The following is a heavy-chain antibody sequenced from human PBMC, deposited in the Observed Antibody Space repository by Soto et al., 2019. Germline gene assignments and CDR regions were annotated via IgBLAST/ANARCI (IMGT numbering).Heavy chain of an antibody. V-gene: IGHV4-4*07. Sequence: SETLSLTCTVSGGSINSDYWTWIRQSAGKGLEWIGRISTSGRTTYNPSLKSRVTMSIDTSRNQFSLTLISVTAADTALYYCARLHLPALQGAFDIWGQGTMVTVSS. CDR3: ARLHLPALQGAFDI. CDR2: ISTSGRT. CDR1: GGSINSDY. D-gene: IGHD2-2*01. J-gene: IGHJ3*02.